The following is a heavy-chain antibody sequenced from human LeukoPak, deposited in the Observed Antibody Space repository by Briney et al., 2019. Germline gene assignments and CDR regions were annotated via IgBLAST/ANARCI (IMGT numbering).Heavy chain of an antibody. CDR3: ARDPQYSSSSDAFDI. V-gene: IGHV4-59*01. CDR2: IYYSGST. Sequence: SETLSLTCTVSGGFISSYYWSWIRQPPGKGLEWIGYIYYSGSTTYNPSLKSRVSISVDTSKNQFSLKLSSVTAADTAVYSCARDPQYSSSSDAFDIWGQGTMVTVSS. D-gene: IGHD6-13*01. CDR1: GGFISSYY. J-gene: IGHJ3*02.